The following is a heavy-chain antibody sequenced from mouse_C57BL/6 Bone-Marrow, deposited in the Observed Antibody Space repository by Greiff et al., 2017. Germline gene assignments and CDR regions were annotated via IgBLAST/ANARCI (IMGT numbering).Heavy chain of an antibody. Sequence: EVQLQESGGDLVKPGGSLKLSCAASGFTFSSYGMSWVRQTPDKRLEWVATISSGGSYTYYPDSVKGRFTISRDNAKNTLYLQMSSLKSEDTAMYYCARRNGSSSAWFAYWGQGTLVTVSA. CDR1: GFTFSSYG. J-gene: IGHJ3*01. CDR3: ARRNGSSSAWFAY. V-gene: IGHV5-6*01. D-gene: IGHD1-1*01. CDR2: ISSGGSYT.